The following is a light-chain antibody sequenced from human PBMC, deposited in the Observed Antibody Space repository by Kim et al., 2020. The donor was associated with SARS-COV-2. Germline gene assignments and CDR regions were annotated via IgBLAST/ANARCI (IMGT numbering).Light chain of an antibody. V-gene: IGLV1-44*01. CDR1: GPNIGSNA. CDR2: SNH. CDR3: AAWDDSVNALV. Sequence: GQPVTLSCSGSGPNIGSNAVTWFQHLPGTAPNLIMVSNHQRPAGVPDRMSGSKSGTSASLVISALQSEDEGDYYCAAWDDSVNALVLGGGTKVTVL. J-gene: IGLJ3*02.